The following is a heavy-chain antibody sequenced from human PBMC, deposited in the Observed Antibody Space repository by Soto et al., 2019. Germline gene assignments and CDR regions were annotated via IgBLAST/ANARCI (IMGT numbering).Heavy chain of an antibody. J-gene: IGHJ4*02. CDR3: AARSPAFDY. V-gene: IGHV1-18*01. CDR1: GYTFTTYG. Sequence: QVRLVQSGPEVKKPGASVKVSCKTSGYTFTTYGISWVRQAPGQGLEWMGWITTDKGKTTYAQKFQGRVTMTTDTSTSTAYMELRSPRSDDTAVYYCAARSPAFDYWGQGTLVTVSS. CDR2: ITTDKGKT.